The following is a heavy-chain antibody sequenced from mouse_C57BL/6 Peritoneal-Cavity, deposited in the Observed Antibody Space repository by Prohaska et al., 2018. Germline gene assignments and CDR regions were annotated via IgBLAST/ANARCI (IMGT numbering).Heavy chain of an antibody. CDR1: TFTSYW. CDR3: ARDYYADY. Sequence: TFTSYWITWVKQRPGQGLEWIGDIYPGSGSTNYNEKFKSKATLTVDTSSSTAYMQLSSLTSEDSAVYYCARDYYADYWGQGTTLTVSS. V-gene: IGHV1-55*01. CDR2: IYPGSGST. J-gene: IGHJ2*01.